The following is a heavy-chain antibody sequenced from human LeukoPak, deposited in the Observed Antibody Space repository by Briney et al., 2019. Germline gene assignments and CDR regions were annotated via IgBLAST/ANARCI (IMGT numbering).Heavy chain of an antibody. CDR2: IYYSGST. D-gene: IGHD3-22*01. V-gene: IGHV4-39*07. Sequence: PSETLSLTCTVSGGSISSSSYSWGWIRQPPGKGLEWIGSIYYSGSTYYNPSLKSRVTISVDTSKNQFSLKLSSVTAADTAVYYCARGHYYDSSAVLLGPGFDYWGQGTLVTVSS. CDR3: ARGHYYDSSAVLLGPGFDY. J-gene: IGHJ4*02. CDR1: GGSISSSSYS.